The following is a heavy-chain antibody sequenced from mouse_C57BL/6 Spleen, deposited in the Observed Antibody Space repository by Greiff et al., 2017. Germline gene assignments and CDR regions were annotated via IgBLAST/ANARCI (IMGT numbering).Heavy chain of an antibody. D-gene: IGHD1-1*01. J-gene: IGHJ1*03. CDR2: INPSNGGT. CDR3: ARRAYYYGSSHWYIDV. Sequence: QVQLQQPGTELVKPGASVKLSCKASGYTFTSYWMHWVKQRPGQGLEWIGNINPSNGGTNYNEKFKSKATLTVDKSSSTAYMQLSSLTSEDSAVYYCARRAYYYGSSHWYIDVWGTGTTVTVSS. CDR1: GYTFTSYW. V-gene: IGHV1-53*01.